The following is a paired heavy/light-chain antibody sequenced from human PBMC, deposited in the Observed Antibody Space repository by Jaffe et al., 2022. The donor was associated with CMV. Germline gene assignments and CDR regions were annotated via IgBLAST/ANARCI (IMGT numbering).Heavy chain of an antibody. V-gene: IGHV4-31*03. D-gene: IGHD3-3*01. Sequence: QVHLQESGPGLVKPLQTLSLTCTVSGGSISSGSFYWSWIRQHPGKGLEWIGNIDYSGSTSYNTSLRSRVTISVDTSESQFSLRLNSVTAADTAVYYCARGPLGWSMYGGNYYHGMDVWGQGTTVSVSS. CDR2: IDYSGST. CDR1: GGSISSGSFY. J-gene: IGHJ6*02. CDR3: ARGPLGWSMYGGNYYHGMDV.
Light chain of an antibody. J-gene: IGKJ1*01. CDR3: QQTSSVPWT. CDR1: QSVSTY. V-gene: IGKV1-39*01. CDR2: DAS. Sequence: DIQMTQSPSSLSASVGERVTISCRASQSVSTYLSWYQQTPGKAPKLLIYDASRLHSGVPSRFSGGRSGTEFTLTISSLQPEDFATYYCQQTSSVPWTFGQGTRVEIK.